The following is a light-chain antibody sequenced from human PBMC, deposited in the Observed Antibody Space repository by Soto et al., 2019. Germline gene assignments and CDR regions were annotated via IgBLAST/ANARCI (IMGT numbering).Light chain of an antibody. Sequence: EIVLTQSPVIVSLSPGEGATLSCRASQGIGDTLAWYQHKPGQTPRLLIYDASNRATGVPARFSGSGSGTDFTLTISSLEPEDFAVYYCQQRSKWPLSFGGGTKVDIK. V-gene: IGKV3D-11*01. J-gene: IGKJ4*01. CDR2: DAS. CDR1: QGIGDT. CDR3: QQRSKWPLS.